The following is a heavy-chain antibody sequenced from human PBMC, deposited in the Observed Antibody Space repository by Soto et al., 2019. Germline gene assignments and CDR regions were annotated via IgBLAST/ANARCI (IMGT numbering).Heavy chain of an antibody. D-gene: IGHD1-1*01. CDR3: ARRSGPSFAFDI. CDR2: ISGGGGTI. Sequence: GGSLRLSCAASGFTFSDFYMTWILQAPVKGLEWVSYISGGGGTIYYPDSVKGRFTISRDNAKNSLYLQMNSLRDEDTAIYYCARRSGPSFAFDIWGQGTMVTVSS. V-gene: IGHV3-11*01. J-gene: IGHJ3*02. CDR1: GFTFSDFY.